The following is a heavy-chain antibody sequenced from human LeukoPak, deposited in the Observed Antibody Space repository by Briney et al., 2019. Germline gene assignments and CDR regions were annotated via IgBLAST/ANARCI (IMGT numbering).Heavy chain of an antibody. J-gene: IGHJ5*02. V-gene: IGHV1-2*02. Sequence: ASVKVSCKASGYTFTGYYMHWVRQAPGQGLEWMGWINPNSGGTNYAQKFQGRVTMTRDTSISTAYMELSRLRSGDTAVYYCARDRVHPKYWFDPWGQGTLVTVSS. CDR3: ARDRVHPKYWFDP. CDR2: INPNSGGT. D-gene: IGHD3-3*01. CDR1: GYTFTGYY.